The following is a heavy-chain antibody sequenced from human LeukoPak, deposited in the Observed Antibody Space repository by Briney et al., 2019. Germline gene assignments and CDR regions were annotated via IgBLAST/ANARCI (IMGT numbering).Heavy chain of an antibody. J-gene: IGHJ4*02. CDR1: GGSISSYY. CDR2: IYYSGST. CDR3: AGVGSYDYVWGSYRLDYFDY. Sequence: SETLSLTCTVSGGSISSYYWSWIRQPPGKGLEWIGYIYYSGSTNYNPSLKSRVTISVDMSKNQFSLKLSSVTAADTAVYYCAGVGSYDYVWGSYRLDYFDYWGQGTLVTVSS. V-gene: IGHV4-59*01. D-gene: IGHD3-16*02.